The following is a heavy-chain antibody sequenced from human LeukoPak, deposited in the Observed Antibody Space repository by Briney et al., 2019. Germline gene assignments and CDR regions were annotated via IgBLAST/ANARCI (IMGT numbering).Heavy chain of an antibody. CDR2: ISTSGGST. D-gene: IGHD3-22*01. V-gene: IGHV3-23*01. Sequence: GGSLRLSCAASGLTFSSYSMNWVRQAPGKGLEWVSVISTSGGSTYYAGSVKGRFTISRDNSKNTLFLQMNSLRAEDTAVYYCAKDLGDSGGYDPFDYWGQGTLVTVSS. J-gene: IGHJ4*02. CDR1: GLTFSSYS. CDR3: AKDLGDSGGYDPFDY.